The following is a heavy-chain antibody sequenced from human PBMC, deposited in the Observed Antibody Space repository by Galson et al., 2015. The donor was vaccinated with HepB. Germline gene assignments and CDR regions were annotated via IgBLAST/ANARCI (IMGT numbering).Heavy chain of an antibody. V-gene: IGHV6-1*01. CDR3: ARVLRLRKCYKSPLDY. D-gene: IGHD5-24*01. CDR2: TYYRSKWDN. CDR1: GDSVSSHSSL. J-gene: IGHJ4*02. Sequence: CAISGDSVSSHSSLWNWIRQSPSRGLEWLGRTYYRSKWDNDYAVSVKGRISITSDTSTNHFSLQLTSVTPEDTAVYFCARVLRLRKCYKSPLDYWGQSTLVTVSS.